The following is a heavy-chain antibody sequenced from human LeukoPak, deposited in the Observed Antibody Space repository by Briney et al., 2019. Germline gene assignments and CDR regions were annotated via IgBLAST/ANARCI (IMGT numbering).Heavy chain of an antibody. CDR2: INSDGSST. D-gene: IGHD2-2*01. V-gene: IGHV3-74*01. CDR1: GFTFSSYW. Sequence: GGSLRLSCAASGFTFSSYWMHWVRQAPGKGLVWVSRINSDGSSTSYADSVKGRFTISRDNAKNTLYLQMNSLRAEDTAVYYCARDSGSVVCSSTSCYEYNWFDPWGQGTQVTVSS. J-gene: IGHJ5*02. CDR3: ARDSGSVVCSSTSCYEYNWFDP.